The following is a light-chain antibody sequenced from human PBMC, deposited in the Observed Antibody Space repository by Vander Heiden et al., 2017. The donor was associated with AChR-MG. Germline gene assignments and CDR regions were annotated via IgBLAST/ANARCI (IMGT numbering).Light chain of an antibody. CDR3: QQRSNLLT. CDR1: QSVSSY. V-gene: IGKV3-11*01. CDR2: DAS. Sequence: EIVLTQSPATLSLSPGERATLSCRASQSVSSYLAWYQQKPGQAPRLLIYDASNRANGIPDRFSGSGSGKDFTLTSSSLEHEDFAVYYWQQRSNLLTFGGGTKVDIK. J-gene: IGKJ4*01.